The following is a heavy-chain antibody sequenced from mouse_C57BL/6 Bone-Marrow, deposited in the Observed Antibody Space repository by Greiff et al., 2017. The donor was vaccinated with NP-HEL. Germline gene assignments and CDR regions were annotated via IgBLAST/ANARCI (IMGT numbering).Heavy chain of an antibody. CDR2: ISSGGSYT. V-gene: IGHV5-6*01. CDR1: GFTFSSYG. J-gene: IGHJ4*01. Sequence: EVKLVESGGDLVKPGGSLKLSCAASGFTFSSYGMSWVRQTPDKRLEWVATISSGGSYTYYPDSVKGRFTISRDNAKNTLYLQMSSLKSEDTAMYYCARHYYGSSWYDYAMDYWGQGTSVTVSS. D-gene: IGHD1-1*01. CDR3: ARHYYGSSWYDYAMDY.